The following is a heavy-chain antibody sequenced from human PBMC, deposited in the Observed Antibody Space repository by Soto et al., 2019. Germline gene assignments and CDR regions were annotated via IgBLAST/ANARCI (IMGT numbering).Heavy chain of an antibody. CDR1: GYTFTSYG. CDR3: ARDYYDILTGYQNYYYYYGMGV. D-gene: IGHD3-9*01. V-gene: IGHV1-18*01. Sequence: ASVKVSCKASGYTFTSYGISWVRQTPGQGLEWMGWISAYNGNTNYAQKLQGRVTMTTDTSTSTAYMELRSLRSDDTAVYYCARDYYDILTGYQNYYYYYGMGVWGQGPTVTVSS. CDR2: ISAYNGNT. J-gene: IGHJ6*02.